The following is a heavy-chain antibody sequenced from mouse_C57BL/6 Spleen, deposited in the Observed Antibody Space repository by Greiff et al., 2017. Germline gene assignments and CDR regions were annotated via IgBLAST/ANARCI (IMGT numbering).Heavy chain of an antibody. V-gene: IGHV5-6*01. CDR2: ISSGGSYT. CDR3: AREEGFYFYGSKDMDY. D-gene: IGHD1-1*01. CDR1: GFTFSSYG. Sequence: EVNVVESGGDLVKPGGSLKLSCAASGFTFSSYGMSWVRQTPDKRLEWVATISSGGSYTYYPASVKGRFTISRDNAKNTLYLQMSSLKSEDTAMYYCAREEGFYFYGSKDMDYWGKGTSVTVSS. J-gene: IGHJ4*01.